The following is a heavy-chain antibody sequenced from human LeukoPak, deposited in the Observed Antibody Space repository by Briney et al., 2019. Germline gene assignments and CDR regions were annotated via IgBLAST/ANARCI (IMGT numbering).Heavy chain of an antibody. D-gene: IGHD6-6*01. CDR2: INHSGGT. CDR1: DGSFSGYY. Sequence: SETLSLTCAVYDGSFSGYYWSWIRQPPGKGLEWIGEINHSGGTNYNPSLKSRVTISVDTSKNQFSLKLNSVTAADTAVYCCARGTSSHSGWFDPWGQVTLVTVSS. V-gene: IGHV4-34*01. J-gene: IGHJ5*02. CDR3: ARGTSSHSGWFDP.